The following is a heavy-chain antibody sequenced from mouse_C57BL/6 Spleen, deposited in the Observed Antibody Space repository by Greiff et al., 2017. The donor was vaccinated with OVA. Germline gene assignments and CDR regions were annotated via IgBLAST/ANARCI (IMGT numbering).Heavy chain of an antibody. J-gene: IGHJ4*01. CDR3: ARGGSVYYGSSGAMDY. D-gene: IGHD1-1*01. V-gene: IGHV1-26*01. Sequence: EVQLQQSGPELVKPGASVKISCKASGYTFTDYYMNWVKQSHGKSLEWIGDINPNNGGTSYNQKFKGKATLTVDKSSSTAYMELRSLTSEDSAVYYCARGGSVYYGSSGAMDYWGQGTSVTVSS. CDR2: INPNNGGT. CDR1: GYTFTDYY.